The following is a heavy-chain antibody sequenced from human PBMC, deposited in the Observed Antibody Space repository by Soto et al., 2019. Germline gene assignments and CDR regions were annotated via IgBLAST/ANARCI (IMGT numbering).Heavy chain of an antibody. D-gene: IGHD6-13*01. CDR3: AKIASTTWYHIDY. J-gene: IGHJ4*02. V-gene: IGHV3-23*01. Sequence: EVQLLESGGGLVQPGGSLRLSCAASGFTFGNYAMSWVRQAPGKGLEWVSGVSGSGSNTYYADSVKGRFTISKDNSNNTLYLQMNSPRAEDTAVYYCAKIASTTWYHIDYWGQGTLVTVSS. CDR2: VSGSGSNT. CDR1: GFTFGNYA.